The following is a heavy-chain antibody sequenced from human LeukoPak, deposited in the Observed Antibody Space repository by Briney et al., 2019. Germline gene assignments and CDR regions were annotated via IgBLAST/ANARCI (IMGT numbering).Heavy chain of an antibody. J-gene: IGHJ5*02. CDR3: ARDQEGSGAENNWFDP. V-gene: IGHV4-39*07. CDR2: IYYSGST. D-gene: IGHD3-10*01. Sequence: SETLSLTCSVSGGSLSSSSYYWGWIRQPPGKGLEWIGSIYYSGSTYYNPSLKSRVTISVDTSKNQFSLKLSSVTAADTAVYYCARDQEGSGAENNWFDPWGQGTLVTVSS. CDR1: GGSLSSSSYY.